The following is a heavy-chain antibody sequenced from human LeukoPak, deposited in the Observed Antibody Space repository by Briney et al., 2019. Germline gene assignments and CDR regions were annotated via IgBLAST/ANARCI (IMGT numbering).Heavy chain of an antibody. CDR3: ARGSYSDYIFDY. J-gene: IGHJ4*02. D-gene: IGHD4-11*01. CDR2: IIPMFGAT. V-gene: IGHV1-69*05. Sequence: ASVKVSCKASGGIFSSYGINWVRQAPGPGLEWMGRIIPMFGATNYAQKFQGRVTVTTDESTSTAYMELSSLRSEDTAVYYCARGSYSDYIFDYWGQGTLVTVSS. CDR1: GGIFSSYG.